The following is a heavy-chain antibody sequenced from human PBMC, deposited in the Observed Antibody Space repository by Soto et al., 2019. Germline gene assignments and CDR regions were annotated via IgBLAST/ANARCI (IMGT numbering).Heavy chain of an antibody. CDR1: GFTLGSNA. CDR3: AKDPNWNPKYYFDY. V-gene: IGHV3-23*01. CDR2: ISGSGGDT. D-gene: IGHD1-1*01. Sequence: EVQLLESGGGLVRPGGSLRPSCAASGFTLGSNAMGWVRQAQGKGLEWVSGISGSGGDTYYADSVKGRFTISRDTSKNTLYLQMNSLRAEDTAVYYCAKDPNWNPKYYFDYWGQGILVTVSS. J-gene: IGHJ4*02.